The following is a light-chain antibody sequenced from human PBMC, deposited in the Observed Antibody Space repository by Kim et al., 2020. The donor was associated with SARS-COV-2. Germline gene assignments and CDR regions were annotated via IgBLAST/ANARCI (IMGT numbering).Light chain of an antibody. CDR3: MQTVQPPRT. J-gene: IGKJ5*01. CDR1: QSLLIGNAYY. CDR2: LAS. V-gene: IGKV2-28*01. Sequence: EAASISCRSIQSLLIGNAYYLDSYLQKPGQSPQLLIYLASNRAAGVPDRFSGSGSGTDFTLKISRVEAEDVGTYYCMQTVQPPRTFGQGTRLEIK.